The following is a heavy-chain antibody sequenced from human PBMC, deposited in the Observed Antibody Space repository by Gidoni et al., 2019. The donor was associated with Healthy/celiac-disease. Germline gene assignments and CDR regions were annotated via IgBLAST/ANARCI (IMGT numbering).Heavy chain of an antibody. D-gene: IGHD2-2*01. Sequence: QVQLVESGGGVVQPGRSLRLSCSASGFTFSSYGMHWVRQAPGKGLEWVAVISYDGSNKYYADSVKGRFTISRDNSKNTLYLQMNSLRAEDTAVYYCAKPQSNIVVVPAAIFDYWGQGTLVTVSS. CDR1: GFTFSSYG. CDR2: ISYDGSNK. CDR3: AKPQSNIVVVPAAIFDY. V-gene: IGHV3-30*18. J-gene: IGHJ4*02.